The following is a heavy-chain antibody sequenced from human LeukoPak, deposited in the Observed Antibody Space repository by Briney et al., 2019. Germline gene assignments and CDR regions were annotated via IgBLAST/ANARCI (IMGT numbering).Heavy chain of an antibody. CDR1: GGSISSYY. J-gene: IGHJ5*02. CDR3: ARVLYCSSTSCYSPLSMGTTNWFDP. CDR2: IYYSGST. D-gene: IGHD2-2*02. V-gene: IGHV4-59*08. Sequence: PSETLSLTCTVSGGSISSYYWSWIRQPPGKGLEWIGYIYYSGSTNYNPSLKSRVTISVDTSKNQFSLKLSSVTAADTAVYYCARVLYCSSTSCYSPLSMGTTNWFDPWGQGTLVTVSS.